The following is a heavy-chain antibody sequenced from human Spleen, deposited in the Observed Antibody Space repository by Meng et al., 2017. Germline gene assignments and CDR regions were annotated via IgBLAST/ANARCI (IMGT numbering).Heavy chain of an antibody. Sequence: QLQQLGAGLVKPYETLPLTCVVSGGSFCDYYWSWIRQPPGKGLEWIGEINHSGSTNYNPSLESRATISVDTSQNNLSLKLSSVTAADSAVYYCARGPTAMAHDFDYWGQGTLVTVSS. V-gene: IGHV4-34*01. D-gene: IGHD6-19*01. CDR1: GGSFCDYY. J-gene: IGHJ4*02. CDR3: ARGPTAMAHDFDY. CDR2: INHSGST.